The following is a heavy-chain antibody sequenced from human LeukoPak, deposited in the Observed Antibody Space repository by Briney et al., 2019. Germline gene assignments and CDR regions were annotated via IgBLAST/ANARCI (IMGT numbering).Heavy chain of an antibody. V-gene: IGHV3-23*01. CDR2: ISGSDGST. J-gene: IGHJ4*02. CDR1: GFTFSSYA. D-gene: IGHD6-19*01. Sequence: GGSLRLSCAASGFTFSSYAMSWVRQAPGKGLEWVSGISGSDGSTYYADSVKGRFTISRDNSKNTLFLQMNSLRAEDTAVYSCAKEAWYSSGWYAYWGQGTLVTVSS. CDR3: AKEAWYSSGWYAY.